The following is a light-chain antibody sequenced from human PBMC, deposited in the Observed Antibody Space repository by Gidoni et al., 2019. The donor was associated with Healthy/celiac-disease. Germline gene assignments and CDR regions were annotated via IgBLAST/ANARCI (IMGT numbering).Light chain of an antibody. V-gene: IGKV1-5*01. CDR1: QSISSW. Sequence: DIQMTQSPSTLSASVGDRVTITCRASQSISSWLAWYQQQPGKAPKLLIYDASSLESGVPSRFSGSGSGTEFTLTISSLQPDAFATYYCQQYNSYSPKTFGQGTKVEIK. CDR3: QQYNSYSPKT. J-gene: IGKJ1*01. CDR2: DAS.